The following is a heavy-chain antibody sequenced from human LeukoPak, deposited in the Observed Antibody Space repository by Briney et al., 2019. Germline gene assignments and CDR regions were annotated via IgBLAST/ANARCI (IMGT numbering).Heavy chain of an antibody. D-gene: IGHD6-19*01. CDR2: ISSSSSYI. V-gene: IGHV3-21*01. Sequence: GALRLTCAASGFTFSSYSMNWVRQAPGKGLEWVSSISSSSSYIYYADSVKGRFTISRDNAKNSLYLQMNSLRAEDTAVYYCARTGVVAVAGRWWFDPWGQGTLVTVSS. J-gene: IGHJ5*02. CDR3: ARTGVVAVAGRWWFDP. CDR1: GFTFSSYS.